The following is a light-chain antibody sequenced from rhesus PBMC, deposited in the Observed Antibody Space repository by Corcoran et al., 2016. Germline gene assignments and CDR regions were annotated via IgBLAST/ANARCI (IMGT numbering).Light chain of an antibody. CDR1: QSIGSW. CDR3: QQNSSGPRT. Sequence: DIQMTQSPSSLATSVGDTVTITCRASQSIGSWLAWHQQTPGKAPKLLISKASNCGSGVPSRVRGSGSETDFTLTLSRLESEDFATYFCQQNSSGPRTFGRGTKVEIK. V-gene: IGKV1-22*01. J-gene: IGKJ1*01. CDR2: KAS.